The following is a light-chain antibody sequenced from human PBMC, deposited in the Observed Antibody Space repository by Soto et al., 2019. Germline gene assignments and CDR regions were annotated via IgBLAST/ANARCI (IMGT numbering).Light chain of an antibody. V-gene: IGKV3-15*01. Sequence: EIVMTQSPATLSVSPGERATLSCRASQSVSSNLAWYQRKPGQAPRLLIYGASYRATGNPARFSGSGSGTEFTLTISSLQSEDFAVYYCQQYNDWPWTFDQGTKVDIK. CDR2: GAS. CDR1: QSVSSN. CDR3: QQYNDWPWT. J-gene: IGKJ1*01.